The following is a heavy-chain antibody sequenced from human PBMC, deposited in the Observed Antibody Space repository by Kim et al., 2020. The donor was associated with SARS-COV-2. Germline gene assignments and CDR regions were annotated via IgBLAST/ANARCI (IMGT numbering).Heavy chain of an antibody. CDR3: ARDGIAAAGTGGSVGWFDP. CDR1: GFTFSSYS. V-gene: IGHV3-21*01. J-gene: IGHJ5*02. D-gene: IGHD6-13*01. Sequence: GGSLRLSCAASGFTFSSYSMNWVRQAPGKGLEWVSSISSSSSYIYYADSVKGRFTISRDNAKNSLYLQMNSLRAEDTAVYYCARDGIAAAGTGGSVGWFDPWGQGTLVTVSS. CDR2: ISSSSSYI.